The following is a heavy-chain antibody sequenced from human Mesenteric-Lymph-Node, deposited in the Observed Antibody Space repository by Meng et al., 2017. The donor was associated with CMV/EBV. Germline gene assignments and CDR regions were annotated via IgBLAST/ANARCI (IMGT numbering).Heavy chain of an antibody. CDR3: ARDLDFWSGYYSGVSDY. CDR2: ISDSSSTI. D-gene: IGHD3-3*01. Sequence: SCKASGYTFINFAINWVRQAPGKGLEWVSYISDSSSTIYYADSVKGRFSISRDDAKNSLYLQMNSLRAEDTAVYYCARDLDFWSGYYSGVSDYWGQGTLVTVSS. J-gene: IGHJ4*02. CDR1: GYTFINFA. V-gene: IGHV3-48*04.